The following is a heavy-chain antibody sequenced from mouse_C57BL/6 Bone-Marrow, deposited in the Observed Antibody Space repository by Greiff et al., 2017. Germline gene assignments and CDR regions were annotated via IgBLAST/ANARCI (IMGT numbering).Heavy chain of an antibody. CDR3: ARQLRLRGWFAY. D-gene: IGHD3-2*02. CDR2: ISYDGSN. J-gene: IGHJ3*01. CDR1: GYSITSGYY. Sequence: EVHLVESGPGLVKPSQSLSLTCSVTGYSITSGYYWNWFRQFPGNKLEWMGYISYDGSNNYNPSLKNRISITRDTSKNQFFLKLNSVTTEDTATYYCARQLRLRGWFAYWGQGTLVTVSA. V-gene: IGHV3-6*01.